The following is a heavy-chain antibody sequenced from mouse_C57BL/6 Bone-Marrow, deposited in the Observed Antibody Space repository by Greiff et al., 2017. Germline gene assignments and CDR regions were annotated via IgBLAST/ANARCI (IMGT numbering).Heavy chain of an antibody. Sequence: QVQLQQSGTELVKPGASVKLSCKASGYTFTSYWMHWVKQRPGQGLEWIGNINPSNGGTNYNEKFKSKATLTVDKSSSTAYMQLSSLTSEDSAVYYCASGGGYDRDWYFDVWGTGTTVTVSS. CDR1: GYTFTSYW. CDR3: ASGGGYDRDWYFDV. D-gene: IGHD2-14*01. V-gene: IGHV1-53*01. CDR2: INPSNGGT. J-gene: IGHJ1*03.